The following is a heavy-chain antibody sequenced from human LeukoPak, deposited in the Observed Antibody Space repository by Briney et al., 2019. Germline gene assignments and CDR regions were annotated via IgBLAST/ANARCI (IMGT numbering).Heavy chain of an antibody. Sequence: PSQTLSLTCAVSGYSISSGYYWGWIRPSPEKGLEWIGSFFHSGTTYYNPSLRSRVTISIDTSNNQSSMIQNAVTAADTAVYYCAWKYYYDSSGYFYVDQWGQGTLVTVSS. D-gene: IGHD3-22*01. CDR2: FFHSGTT. CDR1: GYSISSGYY. J-gene: IGHJ4*02. V-gene: IGHV4-38-2*01. CDR3: AWKYYYDSSGYFYVDQ.